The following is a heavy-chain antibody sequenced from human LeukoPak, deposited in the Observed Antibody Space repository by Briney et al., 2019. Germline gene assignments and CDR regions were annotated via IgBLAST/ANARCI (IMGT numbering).Heavy chain of an antibody. CDR2: ISSSSSTI. D-gene: IGHD3-10*01. CDR3: ASSMVRGEYYYYYGMDV. CDR1: GFTFSSYS. V-gene: IGHV3-48*01. Sequence: GGSLRLSCAASGFTFSSYSMNWVRQAPGKGLEWVSYISSSSSTIYYADSVKGRFTISRDNAKNSLYLQMNSLRAEDTAVYYCASSMVRGEYYYYYGMDVWGQGTTVTVSS. J-gene: IGHJ6*02.